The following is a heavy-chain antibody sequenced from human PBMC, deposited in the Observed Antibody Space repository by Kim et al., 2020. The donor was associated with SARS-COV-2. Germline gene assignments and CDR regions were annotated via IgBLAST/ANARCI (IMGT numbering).Heavy chain of an antibody. CDR2: IYHSGST. V-gene: IGHV4-38-2*02. J-gene: IGHJ3*01. CDR3: ATALVRFRIAAAGTDAF. D-gene: IGHD6-13*01. CDR1: GYSISSGYY. Sequence: SETLSLTCTVSGYSISSGYYWGWIRQPPGKGLEWIGSIYHSGSTYYNPSLKSRVTISVDTSKNQFSLKLSSVTAADTAVYYCATALVRFRIAAAGTDAF.